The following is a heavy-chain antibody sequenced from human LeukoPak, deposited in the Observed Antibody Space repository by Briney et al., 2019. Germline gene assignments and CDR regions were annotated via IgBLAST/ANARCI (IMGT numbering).Heavy chain of an antibody. Sequence: ASVKVSCKASGYTFTGYYMHWVRQAPGQELEWMGWINPNSGGTNYAQKFQGRVTMTRDTSISTAYMELSRLRSDDTAVYYCARSPAWDSKHFDYWGQGTLVTVSS. V-gene: IGHV1-2*02. CDR2: INPNSGGT. CDR3: ARSPAWDSKHFDY. CDR1: GYTFTGYY. D-gene: IGHD1-26*01. J-gene: IGHJ4*02.